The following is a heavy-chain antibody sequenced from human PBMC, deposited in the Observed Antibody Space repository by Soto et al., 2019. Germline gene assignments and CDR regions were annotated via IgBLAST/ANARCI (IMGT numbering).Heavy chain of an antibody. CDR3: ARDLTYYDFWSGPHPPGWFDP. CDR1: GGTFSSYA. D-gene: IGHD3-3*01. CDR2: IIPIFGTA. V-gene: IGHV1-69*01. Sequence: QVQLVQSGAEVKKPGSSVKVSCKASGGTFSSYAISWVRQAPGQGLEWMGGIIPIFGTANYAQKFQGRVTLTADESTSTAYMELSSLRSEDTAVYYCARDLTYYDFWSGPHPPGWFDPWGQGTLVTVSS. J-gene: IGHJ5*02.